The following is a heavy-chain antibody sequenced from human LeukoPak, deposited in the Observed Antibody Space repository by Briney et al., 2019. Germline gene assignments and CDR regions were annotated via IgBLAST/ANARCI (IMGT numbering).Heavy chain of an antibody. CDR1: GYTFTSYG. Sequence: GASVKVSCKASGYTFTSYGISWVRQAPGQGLEWMGWISAYNGNTNYAQKLQGRVTMTTDTSTSTAYMELRSLRSDDTAVYYCARDERDSSSWYPKANWYFDLWGRGTLVTVSS. CDR3: ARDERDSSSWYPKANWYFDL. V-gene: IGHV1-18*01. J-gene: IGHJ2*01. CDR2: ISAYNGNT. D-gene: IGHD6-13*01.